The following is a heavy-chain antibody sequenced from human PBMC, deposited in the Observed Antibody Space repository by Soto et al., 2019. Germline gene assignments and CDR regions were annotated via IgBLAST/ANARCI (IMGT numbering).Heavy chain of an antibody. V-gene: IGHV1-69*08. Sequence: QVQLVQSGAEVKKPGSSVKVSCKASGGTFSNYTITWVRQAPGQGLEWMGRIIPILDIANYAKKFQGRVTITADKATSIAYMEQSSLTSEHTAVYYCARDVGLGPVTVSTHVDYWGQGTLVIVSS. D-gene: IGHD4-17*01. CDR2: IIPILDIA. CDR3: ARDVGLGPVTVSTHVDY. CDR1: GGTFSNYT. J-gene: IGHJ4*02.